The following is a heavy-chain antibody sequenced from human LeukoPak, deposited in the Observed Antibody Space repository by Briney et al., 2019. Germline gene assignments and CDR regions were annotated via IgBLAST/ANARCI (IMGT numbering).Heavy chain of an antibody. J-gene: IGHJ3*02. CDR1: GFTFSSYW. V-gene: IGHV3-74*01. CDR3: SRGGPYHGFDI. CDR2: INSDGSNT. Sequence: GGSLRLSCAASGFTFSSYWMHWVRQAPGKGLVWVSRINSDGSNTIYADSVKGRFTFSRDNAKNTLYLQMNSLRAEDTAVYYCSRGGPYHGFDIWGQGTMVTVSS. D-gene: IGHD1-26*01.